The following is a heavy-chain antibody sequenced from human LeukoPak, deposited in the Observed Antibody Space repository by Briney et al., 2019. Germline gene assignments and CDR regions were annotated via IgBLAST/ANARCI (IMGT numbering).Heavy chain of an antibody. J-gene: IGHJ4*02. CDR2: ISDSGGRT. D-gene: IGHD3-10*01. V-gene: IGHV3-23*01. Sequence: GGSLRLSCAVSGITLSNYGMSWVRQAPGKGLEWVAGISDSGGRTNYADSVKGRFTISRDNSKNALYLQMNSLRAEDTAVYYCASGLLWSGELLYRPPYWGQGTLVTVSS. CDR1: GITLSNYG. CDR3: ASGLLWSGELLYRPPY.